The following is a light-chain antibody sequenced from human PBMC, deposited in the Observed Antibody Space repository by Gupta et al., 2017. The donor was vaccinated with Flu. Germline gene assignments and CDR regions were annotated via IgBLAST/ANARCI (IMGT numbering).Light chain of an antibody. J-gene: IGKJ2*01. CDR3: QQENSYSHT. CDR1: QSISSW. Sequence: DIQMTHSPSTLSASVGDRVTITYRASQSISSWLAWYQQKPGKAPKLLIYKASSLESGVPSRFSGSGSGTEFTLTISSLQPDDFATYYCQQENSYSHTFGQGTKMEIK. V-gene: IGKV1-5*03. CDR2: KAS.